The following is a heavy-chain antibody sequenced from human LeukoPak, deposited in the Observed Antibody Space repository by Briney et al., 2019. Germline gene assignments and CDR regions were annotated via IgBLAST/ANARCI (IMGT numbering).Heavy chain of an antibody. Sequence: GSPVKVSCKASGGTFSSYAISWVRQAPGQGLEWMGGIIPIFGTANYAQKFQGRVTITADESTSTAYMELSSLRSEDTAVYYCARALYPDIVVVVAAKGGSMDVWGQGTTVTVSS. V-gene: IGHV1-69*01. J-gene: IGHJ6*02. D-gene: IGHD2-15*01. CDR1: GGTFSSYA. CDR3: ARALYPDIVVVVAAKGGSMDV. CDR2: IIPIFGTA.